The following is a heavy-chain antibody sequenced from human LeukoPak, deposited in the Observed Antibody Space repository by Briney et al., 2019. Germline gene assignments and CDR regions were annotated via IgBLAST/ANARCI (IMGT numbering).Heavy chain of an antibody. CDR2: MSGGGGST. Sequence: GGSLRLSCAASEFTFSSYAMSWVRQAPGKGLEWVSAMSGGGGSTNYADSVKGRFTISRDNSKNTLYLQMSSLRAGDTAVYYCAKVIGSGSYYAFDYWGQGTLVTVSS. CDR3: AKVIGSGSYYAFDY. D-gene: IGHD3-10*01. J-gene: IGHJ4*02. CDR1: EFTFSSYA. V-gene: IGHV3-23*01.